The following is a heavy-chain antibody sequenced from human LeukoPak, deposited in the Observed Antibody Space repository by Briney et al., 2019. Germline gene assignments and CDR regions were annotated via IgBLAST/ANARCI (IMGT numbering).Heavy chain of an antibody. CDR2: ISAYNGNT. D-gene: IGHD3-22*01. V-gene: IGHV1-18*01. CDR1: GYTFTSYG. CDR3: ARGLTYYYDSSGYYSGYFDL. J-gene: IGHJ2*01. Sequence: ASVKVSCKASGYTFTSYGISWVRQAPGQGLEWMGWISAYNGNTNYAQKLQGRVTMTTDTSTSTAYMELRSLRSDDTAVYYCARGLTYYYDSSGYYSGYFDLWGRGTLVTVSS.